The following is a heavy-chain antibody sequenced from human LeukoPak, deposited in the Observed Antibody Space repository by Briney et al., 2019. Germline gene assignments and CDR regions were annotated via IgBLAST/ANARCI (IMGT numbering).Heavy chain of an antibody. D-gene: IGHD6-6*01. CDR1: GGSISSYY. V-gene: IGHV4-4*07. CDR3: ARVGIAAPYYFDY. J-gene: IGHJ4*02. CDR2: IYTSGST. Sequence: PSXTLSLTCTVSGGSISSYYWSWIRQPAGKGVEWIGRIYTSGSTNYNPSLKSRVTISVDTSKNKFSLKLSSVTAADTAVYYCARVGIAAPYYFDYWGQGTLVTVSS.